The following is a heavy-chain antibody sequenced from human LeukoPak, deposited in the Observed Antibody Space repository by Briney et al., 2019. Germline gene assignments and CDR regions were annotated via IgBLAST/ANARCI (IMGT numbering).Heavy chain of an antibody. V-gene: IGHV1-69*13. J-gene: IGHJ5*02. CDR2: IIPIFGTA. Sequence: ASVKVSCKTSGYSFTAFYIHWVRQAPGQGLEWMGGIIPIFGTANYAQKFQGRVTITADESTSTAYMELSSLRSEDTAVYYCARNPYGSGIIHWFDPWGQGTLVTVSS. D-gene: IGHD3-10*01. CDR3: ARNPYGSGIIHWFDP. CDR1: GYSFTAFY.